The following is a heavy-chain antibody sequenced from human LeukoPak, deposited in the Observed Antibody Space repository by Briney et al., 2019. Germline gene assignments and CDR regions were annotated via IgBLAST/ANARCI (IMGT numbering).Heavy chain of an antibody. CDR1: GDSLSSSIYY. CDR3: ARPRTAHLQPAFQH. J-gene: IGHJ4*02. CDR2: IYYSGGA. D-gene: IGHD4-11*01. V-gene: IGHV4-39*01. Sequence: SETLSLTCTVSGDSLSSSIYYWGWVRQPPGKGLEWIGSIYYSGGAYYSPSLRSRVTISVDTSKNQFSLNLMSASAADTAVYFCARPRTAHLQPAFQHWGLGTLVTVSS.